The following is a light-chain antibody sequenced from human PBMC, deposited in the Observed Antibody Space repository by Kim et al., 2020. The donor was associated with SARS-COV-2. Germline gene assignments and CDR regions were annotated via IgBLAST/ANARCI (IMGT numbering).Light chain of an antibody. CDR1: KLGDKY. CDR3: QAWDSSTVV. J-gene: IGLJ2*01. CDR2: QDS. Sequence: ASPAQTASITCSGDKLGDKYACWYQQKPGQSPVLVIYQDSKRPSGIPERFSGSNPGNTATLTISGTQAMDEADYYCQAWDSSTVVFGGGTQLTVL. V-gene: IGLV3-1*01.